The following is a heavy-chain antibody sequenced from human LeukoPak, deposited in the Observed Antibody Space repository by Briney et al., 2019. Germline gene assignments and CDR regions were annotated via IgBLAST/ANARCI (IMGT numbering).Heavy chain of an antibody. D-gene: IGHD1-26*01. CDR1: GFTFDDYA. V-gene: IGHV3-9*01. Sequence: GGSLRLSCAASGFTFDDYAMPWVRQAPGKGLEWVSGISWNSGSIGYADSVKGRFTISRDNAKNSLYLQMNSLRAEDTALYYCAKDTSSSGSYYPTDYWGQGTLVTVSS. CDR3: AKDTSSSGSYYPTDY. CDR2: ISWNSGSI. J-gene: IGHJ4*02.